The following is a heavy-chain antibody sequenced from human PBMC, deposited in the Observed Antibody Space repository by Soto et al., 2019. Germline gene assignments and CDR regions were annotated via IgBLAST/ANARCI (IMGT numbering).Heavy chain of an antibody. CDR2: ISGSGGST. J-gene: IGHJ2*01. D-gene: IGHD4-17*01. CDR1: GFTFSSYA. CDR3: GKDHSTVTYWYFDL. V-gene: IGHV3-23*01. Sequence: EVQLLESGGGLVQPGGSLRLSCAASGFTFSSYAMSSVRQAPGKGLAWVSAISGSGGSTYYADSVKGRFTISRDNSKNPLYLQMNSLRAEDTAVYYCGKDHSTVTYWYFDLWGGGTLVTVSS.